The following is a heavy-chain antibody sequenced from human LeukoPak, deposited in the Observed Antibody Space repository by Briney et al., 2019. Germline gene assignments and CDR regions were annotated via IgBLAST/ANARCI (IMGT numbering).Heavy chain of an antibody. CDR1: GFTFSSYA. Sequence: PGGSLRLSCAASGFTFSSYAMSWVRQAPGKGLEWVSAISGSGGSTYYADSVKGRFTISRDNSKNTLYLQMNSLRAEDTAVYYYAIHPQLWLPLYGYWGQGTLVTVSS. J-gene: IGHJ4*02. CDR2: ISGSGGST. D-gene: IGHD5-18*01. CDR3: AIHPQLWLPLYGY. V-gene: IGHV3-23*01.